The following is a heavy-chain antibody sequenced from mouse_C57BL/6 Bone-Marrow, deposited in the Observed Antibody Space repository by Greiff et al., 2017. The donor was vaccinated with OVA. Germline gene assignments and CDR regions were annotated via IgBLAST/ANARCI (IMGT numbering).Heavy chain of an antibody. CDR3: ARHEITTVVATDYAMDY. J-gene: IGHJ4*01. CDR1: GFTFSDYY. V-gene: IGHV5-12*01. CDR2: ISNGGGST. Sequence: EVKLVESGGGLVQPGGSLKLSCAASGFTFSDYYMYWVRQTPEKRLEWVAYISNGGGSTYYPDTVKGRFTISRDNAKNTLYLQMSRLKSEDTAMYYCARHEITTVVATDYAMDYWGQGTSVTVSS. D-gene: IGHD1-1*01.